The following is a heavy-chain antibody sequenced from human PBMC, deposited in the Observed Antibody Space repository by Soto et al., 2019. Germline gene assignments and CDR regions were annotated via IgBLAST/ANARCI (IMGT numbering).Heavy chain of an antibody. CDR1: GFTFSNYG. Sequence: GGSLRLSCAASGFTFSNYGIHWVRLAPGKGLGWVAVIWYDGTKKYYADSVKGRFTISRDNSKNTLYLQISGLRAEDTAVYYCARDLYYYDSSAFDIWGQGTMVTVSS. D-gene: IGHD3-22*01. J-gene: IGHJ3*02. V-gene: IGHV3-33*01. CDR2: IWYDGTKK. CDR3: ARDLYYYDSSAFDI.